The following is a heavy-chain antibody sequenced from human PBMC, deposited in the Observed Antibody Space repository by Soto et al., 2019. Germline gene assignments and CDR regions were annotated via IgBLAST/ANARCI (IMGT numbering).Heavy chain of an antibody. CDR3: ARSQYFDWLLPKYGMDV. Sequence: SETLSLTCAVPGGSISSSNWWSWVRQPPGKGLEWIGEIYHSGSTNYNPSLKSRVTISVDKSKNQFSLKLSSVTAADTAVYYCARSQYFDWLLPKYGMDVWGQGTTVTVSS. V-gene: IGHV4-4*02. CDR2: IYHSGST. J-gene: IGHJ6*02. CDR1: GGSISSSNW. D-gene: IGHD3-9*01.